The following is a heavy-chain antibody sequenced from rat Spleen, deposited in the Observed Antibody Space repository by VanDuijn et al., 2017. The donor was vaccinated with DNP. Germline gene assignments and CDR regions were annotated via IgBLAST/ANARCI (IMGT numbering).Heavy chain of an antibody. D-gene: IGHD1-10*01. CDR2: IRTGGGNT. Sequence: EVQLVESGGGLVQPGRSMKLSCAASGFTFSNYGMAWVRQTPTKGLEWVASIRTGGGNTYYRDSVKGRFTISRDNAKNTQYLQMDSLRSEDTATYYCARGENNYIYWYFDFWGPGTMVTVSS. CDR3: ARGENNYIYWYFDF. V-gene: IGHV5S14*01. CDR1: GFTFSNYG. J-gene: IGHJ1*01.